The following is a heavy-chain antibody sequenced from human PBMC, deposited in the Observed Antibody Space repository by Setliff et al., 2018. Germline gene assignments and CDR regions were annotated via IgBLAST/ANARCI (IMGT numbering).Heavy chain of an antibody. D-gene: IGHD3-10*01. J-gene: IGHJ4*02. V-gene: IGHV1-24*01. Sequence: ASVKVSCKVSGNTLTHLSIHWVRQAPGEGFEWIGGFDPEEGERIYAPRLQGRVTMTEDTSSDTAYMELSSLRPEDTAVYYCAIDSVVRGFINGDSFDYWGQGTLVTV. CDR1: GNTLTHLS. CDR2: FDPEEGER. CDR3: AIDSVVRGFINGDSFDY.